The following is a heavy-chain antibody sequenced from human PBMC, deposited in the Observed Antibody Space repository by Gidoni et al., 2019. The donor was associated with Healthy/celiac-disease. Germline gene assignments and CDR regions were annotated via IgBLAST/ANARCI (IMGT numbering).Heavy chain of an antibody. Sequence: EVQLVESGGGLIQPGGSLRLSCAASGFTVSSNYMSWVRQAPGKGLEWVSVIYSGGSTYYVDSVKGRFTISRDNSKNTLYLQMNSLRAEDTAVYYCARGNSAAGTNYYYYGMDVWGQGTTVTVSS. CDR2: IYSGGST. V-gene: IGHV3-53*01. J-gene: IGHJ6*02. D-gene: IGHD6-13*01. CDR3: ARGNSAAGTNYYYYGMDV. CDR1: GFTVSSNY.